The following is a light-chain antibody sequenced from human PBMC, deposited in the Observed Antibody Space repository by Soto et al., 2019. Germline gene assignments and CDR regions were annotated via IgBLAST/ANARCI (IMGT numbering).Light chain of an antibody. CDR2: DAS. CDR1: QSVSSN. V-gene: IGKV3-15*01. CDR3: QQYHNWTIT. Sequence: EIVMTQSPATLSVSPGERATLSCRASQSVSSNLAWHRPKPGQAPRLLMYDASPRETGIPARFSGSGSGTEFTLTISSLQSEDFAVYYCQQYHNWTITFGQGTRLEIK. J-gene: IGKJ5*01.